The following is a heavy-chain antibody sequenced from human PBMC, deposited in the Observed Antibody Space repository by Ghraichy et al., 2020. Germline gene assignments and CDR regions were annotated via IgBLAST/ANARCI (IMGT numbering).Heavy chain of an antibody. CDR2: IYYSGST. J-gene: IGHJ5*02. D-gene: IGHD6-13*01. Sequence: ESLNISCTVSGGSISSYYWSWIRQPPGKGLEWIGYIYYSGSTNYNPSLKSRVTMSLDTSKNQFSLKLSSVTAADTAVYYCARRPSSSWSSNWFDPWGQGTLVTVSS. CDR1: GGSISSYY. V-gene: IGHV4-59*08. CDR3: ARRPSSSWSSNWFDP.